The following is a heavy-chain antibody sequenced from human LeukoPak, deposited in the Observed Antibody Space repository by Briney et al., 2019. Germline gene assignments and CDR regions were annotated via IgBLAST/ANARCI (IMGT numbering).Heavy chain of an antibody. J-gene: IGHJ5*02. D-gene: IGHD4/OR15-4a*01. CDR1: GSSISSGYY. Sequence: SETLSLTCAVSGSSISSGYYWGWIRQPPGKGLEWIGSIYHSGSTYYNPSLKSRVTISVDTSKDQFSLKLSSVTAADTAVYFCARVRQKGTIWFDPWGQGTLVTVSS. V-gene: IGHV4-38-2*01. CDR3: ARVRQKGTIWFDP. CDR2: IYHSGST.